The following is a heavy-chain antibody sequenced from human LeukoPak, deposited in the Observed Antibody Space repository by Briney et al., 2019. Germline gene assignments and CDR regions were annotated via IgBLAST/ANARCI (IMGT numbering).Heavy chain of an antibody. V-gene: IGHV4-59*01. D-gene: IGHD5-18*01. CDR1: GGSISSYY. J-gene: IGHJ3*02. CDR2: IYYSGST. Sequence: SETLSLTCTASGGSISSYYWSWIRQPPGKGLEWIGYIYYSGSTNYNPSLKSRVTISVDTSKNQFSLKLSSVTAADTAVYYCAREVDTAMVDGFDIWGQGTMVTVSS. CDR3: AREVDTAMVDGFDI.